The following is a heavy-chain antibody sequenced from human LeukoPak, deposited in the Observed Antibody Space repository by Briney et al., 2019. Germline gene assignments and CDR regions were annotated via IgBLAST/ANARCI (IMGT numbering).Heavy chain of an antibody. CDR1: GGSISSYY. D-gene: IGHD3-3*01. Sequence: SETLSLTCTVSGGSISSYYWSWIRQPPGKGLEWIGYIYYSGSTNYNPSLKSRVTISVDTSKNQFSLKLSSVPAADTAVYYCARAITIFGVVIVYFDYWGQGTLVTVSS. J-gene: IGHJ4*02. V-gene: IGHV4-59*01. CDR2: IYYSGST. CDR3: ARAITIFGVVIVYFDY.